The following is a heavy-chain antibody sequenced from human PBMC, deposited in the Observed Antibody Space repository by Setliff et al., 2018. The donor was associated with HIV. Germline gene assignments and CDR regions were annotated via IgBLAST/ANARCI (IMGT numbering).Heavy chain of an antibody. J-gene: IGHJ6*03. CDR2: IDSFKGNT. CDR3: ARYRDSSDPGFYYMDV. V-gene: IGHV1-18*01. Sequence: EASVKVSCKTSGYTYTDSRITWVRQAPGQGLEWMGWIDSFKGNTKYAQKFQGRVTMITDTSTNTAYMELKSLRSDDTAVYYCARYRDSSDPGFYYMDVWGKGTTVTVS. CDR1: GYTYTDSR. D-gene: IGHD3-22*01.